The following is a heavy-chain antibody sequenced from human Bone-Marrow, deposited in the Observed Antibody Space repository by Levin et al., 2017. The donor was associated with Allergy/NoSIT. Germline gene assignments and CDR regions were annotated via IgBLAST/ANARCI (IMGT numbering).Heavy chain of an antibody. D-gene: IGHD5-24*01. Sequence: GESLKISCAASGFTFSNSWMSWVRQAPGKGLEWVANIKEDGSEKYYVDSVKGRFTISRDNAKNSLYVQMNSLRAEDTAVYYCARDQFRRATIGARWFHPWGQGTLVTVSS. CDR3: ARDQFRRATIGARWFHP. J-gene: IGHJ5*02. CDR2: IKEDGSEK. CDR1: GFTFSNSW. V-gene: IGHV3-7*01.